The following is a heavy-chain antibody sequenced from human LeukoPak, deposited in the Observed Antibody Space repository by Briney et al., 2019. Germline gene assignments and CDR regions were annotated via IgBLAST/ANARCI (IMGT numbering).Heavy chain of an antibody. Sequence: GGTLRLSCAASGFTFSSYGMSWVRQAPGKGLEWVSAISGSGGSTYYADSVKGRFTISRDNSKNTLYLQMNSLRPEDTAVYYCARGRHEQWLVLIDYWGQGTLVTVSS. J-gene: IGHJ4*02. CDR2: ISGSGGST. CDR3: ARGRHEQWLVLIDY. V-gene: IGHV3-23*01. CDR1: GFTFSSYG. D-gene: IGHD6-19*01.